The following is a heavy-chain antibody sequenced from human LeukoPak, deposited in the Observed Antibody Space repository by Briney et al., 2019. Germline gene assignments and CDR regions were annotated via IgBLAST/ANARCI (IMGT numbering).Heavy chain of an antibody. CDR3: ARTVGAIDIFDY. CDR2: IIPIFGTA. V-gene: IGHV1-69*05. CDR1: GGAFSSYA. D-gene: IGHD1-26*01. Sequence: SVTVSCKASGGAFSSYAISWVRQAPGQGLEWMGRIIPIFGTANYAQKFQGRVTITTDESTSTAYMELSSLRSEDTAVYYCARTVGAIDIFDYWGQGTLVTVSS. J-gene: IGHJ4*02.